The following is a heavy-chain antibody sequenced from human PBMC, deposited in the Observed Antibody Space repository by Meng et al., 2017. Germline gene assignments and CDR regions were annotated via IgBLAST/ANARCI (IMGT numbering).Heavy chain of an antibody. CDR2: IKSKTDGGTT. J-gene: IGHJ4*02. CDR3: TTGIAMVRGVIISDH. Sequence: GESLKISCAASGFTFSNAWMSWVRQAPGKGLEWVGRIKSKTDGGTTDYAAPVKGRFTISRDDSKNTLYLQMNSLKTEDTAVYYCTTGIAMVRGVIISDHWGQGTRVTGSS. D-gene: IGHD3-10*01. CDR1: GFTFSNAW. V-gene: IGHV3-15*01.